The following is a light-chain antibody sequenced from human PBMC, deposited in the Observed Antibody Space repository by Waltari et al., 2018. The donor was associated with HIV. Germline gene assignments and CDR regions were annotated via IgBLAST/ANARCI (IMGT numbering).Light chain of an antibody. CDR1: QSVLYSSNNTNY. CDR2: WAS. Sequence: DIVMTQSPDSLAVSLGERATINCKSSQSVLYSSNNTNYLAWYQQKPGQPPKLLIYWASTRESGGPDRFSGSGSGTDFTLTISSLQAEDGAVYYCQQYYRTPLTFGQGTRLEIK. J-gene: IGKJ5*01. CDR3: QQYYRTPLT. V-gene: IGKV4-1*01.